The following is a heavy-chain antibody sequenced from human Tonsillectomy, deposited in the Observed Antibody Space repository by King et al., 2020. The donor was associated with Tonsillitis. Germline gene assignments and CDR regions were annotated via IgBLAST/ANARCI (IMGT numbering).Heavy chain of an antibody. CDR2: IYCDDDE. D-gene: IGHD1-26*01. J-gene: IGHJ3*02. V-gene: IGHV2-5*02. Sequence: ITLKESGPTLVKPTQTLTLTCTFSGFSLSTSGVGVGWVRQPPGKALEWLALIYCDDDERSSPSLKNRLTITKDTSKNQVVLTMTNMDPVDTATYYCSRGTTSAAFDIWGQGIMVTVSS. CDR1: GFSLSTSGVG. CDR3: SRGTTSAAFDI.